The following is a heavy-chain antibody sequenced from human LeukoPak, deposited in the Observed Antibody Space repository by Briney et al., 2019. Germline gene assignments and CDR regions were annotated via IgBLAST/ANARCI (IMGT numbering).Heavy chain of an antibody. CDR3: AKYSSGWYGVPDY. CDR1: GFTFSSYA. CDR2: ISGSGGST. D-gene: IGHD6-19*01. Sequence: GGSLRLSCAASGFTFSSYAMSWVRQAPGKGLEWVSAISGSGGSTYYAASVKGRFTIFRDNSKHTLYLQMNSLRAEDTAVYYYAKYSSGWYGVPDYGGQGTLVTVTS. J-gene: IGHJ4*02. V-gene: IGHV3-23*01.